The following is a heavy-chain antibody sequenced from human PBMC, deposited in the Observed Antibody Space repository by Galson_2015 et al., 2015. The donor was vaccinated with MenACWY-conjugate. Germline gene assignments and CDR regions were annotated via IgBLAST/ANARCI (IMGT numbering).Heavy chain of an antibody. CDR3: AKDIRGRQDLHYYGMDV. Sequence: SLRLSCAVSGFTFSSYAISWVRQAPGKGLEWVSGISASGSRTSYVDSVKGRFTISRDNSKNTLYLQMNSLRAEDTAVYYCAKDIRGRQDLHYYGMDVWGQGTTVTVSS. V-gene: IGHV3-23*01. CDR1: GFTFSSYA. CDR2: ISASGSRT. D-gene: IGHD3-3*02. J-gene: IGHJ6*02.